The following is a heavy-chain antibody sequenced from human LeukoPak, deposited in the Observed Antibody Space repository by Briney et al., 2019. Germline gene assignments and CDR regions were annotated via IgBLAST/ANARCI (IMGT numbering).Heavy chain of an antibody. V-gene: IGHV3-23*01. Sequence: PGGSLRLSCAASGFTFSSYAVSWVRQAPGKGLEWASAISGSGGSTYYADSVKGRFTISRDNSKNTLYLQMNSLRAEDTAVYYSAISTSCYLYWGQGTLVTVSS. J-gene: IGHJ4*02. CDR1: GFTFSSYA. D-gene: IGHD2-2*01. CDR2: ISGSGGST. CDR3: AISTSCYLY.